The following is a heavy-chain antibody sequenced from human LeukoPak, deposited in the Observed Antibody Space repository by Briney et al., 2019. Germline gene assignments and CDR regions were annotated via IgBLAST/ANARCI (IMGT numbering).Heavy chain of an antibody. D-gene: IGHD6-6*01. CDR2: INPNSGGT. CDR3: ATLYSSSTNPGDY. CDR1: GYTFTGYY. V-gene: IGHV1-2*06. Sequence: ASVKVSCKASGYTFTGYYIYWVRQAPGQGLEWMGRINPNSGGTNYAQKFQGRVTMTRDTSISTAYMELRSLRSDDTAVYYCATLYSSSTNPGDYWGQGTLVTVSS. J-gene: IGHJ4*02.